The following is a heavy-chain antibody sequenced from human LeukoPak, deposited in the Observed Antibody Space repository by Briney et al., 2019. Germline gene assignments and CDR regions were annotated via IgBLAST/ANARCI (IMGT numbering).Heavy chain of an antibody. CDR2: INWNGGST. D-gene: IGHD6-6*01. V-gene: IGHV3-20*04. CDR1: GFTFDDHG. Sequence: GGSLRLSCAASGFTFDDHGMSWVRQAPGKGLEWVSGINWNGGSTRYADSVEGRFTISRDNAKNSLYLQMNSLRAEDTALYYCARRYSSSSKGFDYWGQGTLVTVSS. J-gene: IGHJ4*02. CDR3: ARRYSSSSKGFDY.